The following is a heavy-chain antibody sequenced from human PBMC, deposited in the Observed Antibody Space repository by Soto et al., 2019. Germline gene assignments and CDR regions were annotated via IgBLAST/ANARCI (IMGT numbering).Heavy chain of an antibody. D-gene: IGHD3-22*01. Sequence: GGSLRLSCAASGFTFGYYWMSWVRQAPGKGLEWVSSISSSSSYIYYADSVKGRFTISRDNAKNSLYLQMNSLRAEDTAVYYCARDQAYYYDSSGYYYYHYFDYWGQGTLVTVSS. CDR1: GFTFGYYW. V-gene: IGHV3-21*01. CDR2: ISSSSSYI. J-gene: IGHJ4*02. CDR3: ARDQAYYYDSSGYYYYHYFDY.